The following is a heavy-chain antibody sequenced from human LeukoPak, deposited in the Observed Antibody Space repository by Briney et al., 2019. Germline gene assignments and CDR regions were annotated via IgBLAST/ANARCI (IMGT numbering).Heavy chain of an antibody. D-gene: IGHD6-13*01. V-gene: IGHV6-1*01. CDR1: GDSVSTISAA. J-gene: IGHJ4*02. Sequence: SQTLSVTCAIFGDSVSTISAAWNWIRQSPSRGLEWLGRTYYRSKWYNDYAVSVESRITINPDTSKNQFSLQLNSVTPEDTAVYYCAREISSTFDYWGQGTLVTVSS. CDR2: TYYRSKWYN. CDR3: AREISSTFDY.